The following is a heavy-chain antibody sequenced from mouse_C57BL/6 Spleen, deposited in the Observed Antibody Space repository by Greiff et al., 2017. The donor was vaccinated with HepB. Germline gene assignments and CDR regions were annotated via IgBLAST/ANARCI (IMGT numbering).Heavy chain of an antibody. J-gene: IGHJ3*01. V-gene: IGHV7-3*01. D-gene: IGHD3-2*02. CDR1: GFTFTDYY. Sequence: EVKVVESGGGLVQPGGSLSLSCAASGFTFTDYYMSWVRQPPGKALEWLGFIRNKANGYTKEYSASVKGRFTISRDNSQSILYLQMNALGAEDSATYYCARSTAQATIACWGQGTLVTVSA. CDR2: IRNKANGYTK. CDR3: ARSTAQATIAC.